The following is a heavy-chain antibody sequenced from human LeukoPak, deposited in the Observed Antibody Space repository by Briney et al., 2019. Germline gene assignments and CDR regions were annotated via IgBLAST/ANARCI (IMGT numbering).Heavy chain of an antibody. Sequence: GGSLTLSCAASGFTFSNYWMHWVRQAPGKGLEWVAVISYDGSNKYYADSVKGRFTISRDNSKNTLYLQMNSLRAEDTAVYYCARVAFDYWGQGTLVTVSS. J-gene: IGHJ4*02. CDR1: GFTFSNYW. CDR2: ISYDGSNK. V-gene: IGHV3-30-3*01. CDR3: ARVAFDY.